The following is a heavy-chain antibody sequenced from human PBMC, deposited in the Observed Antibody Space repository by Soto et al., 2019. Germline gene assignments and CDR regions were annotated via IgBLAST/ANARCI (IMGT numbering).Heavy chain of an antibody. CDR3: PTDGVHSYATCGS. V-gene: IGHV3-15*07. CDR2: IKSTTYGGAT. Sequence: EVQLVESGGGLVEPGGSLRLSCAASGFTFTNAWMNWVRQAPGRGLEWIGRIKSTTYGGATDYAAPVKGRFTFSGDDAKTPLYLQTNSLKTGYTAVYYCPTDGVHSYATCGSWGKATLVTVSP. CDR1: GFTFTNAW. D-gene: IGHD5-18*01. J-gene: IGHJ5*02.